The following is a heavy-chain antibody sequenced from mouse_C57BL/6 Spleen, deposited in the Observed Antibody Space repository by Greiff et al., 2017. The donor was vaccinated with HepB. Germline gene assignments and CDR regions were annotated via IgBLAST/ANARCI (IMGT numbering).Heavy chain of an antibody. V-gene: IGHV5-17*01. CDR1: GFTFSDYG. Sequence: EVKLMESGGGLVKPGGSLKLSCAASGFTFSDYGMHWVRQAPEKGLEWVAYISSGSSTIYYADTVKGRFTISRDNAKNTLCLQMTSLRSEDTAMYYCAKAWFAYWGQGTLVTVSA. CDR2: ISSGSSTI. J-gene: IGHJ3*01. CDR3: AKAWFAY.